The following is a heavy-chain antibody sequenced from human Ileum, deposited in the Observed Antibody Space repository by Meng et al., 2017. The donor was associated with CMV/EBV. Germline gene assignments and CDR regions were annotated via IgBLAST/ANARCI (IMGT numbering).Heavy chain of an antibody. Sequence: QLQLQESGPGLVKPSEALSLTFLVSGDSISGYHWTWSRRPAGKGLEWIGRLRTSGTTDHNPSLKSRVTLSIDTSKNQISLKLNSVTAADTAVYYCGRAGARGVPVDMWGQGTLVTVSS. V-gene: IGHV4-4*07. J-gene: IGHJ4*02. D-gene: IGHD3-10*01. CDR2: LRTSGTT. CDR1: GDSISGYH. CDR3: GRAGARGVPVDM.